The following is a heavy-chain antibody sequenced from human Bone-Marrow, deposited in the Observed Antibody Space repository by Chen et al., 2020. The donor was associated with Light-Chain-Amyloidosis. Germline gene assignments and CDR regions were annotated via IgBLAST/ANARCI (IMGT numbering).Heavy chain of an antibody. CDR3: ARRRDGYNFDY. D-gene: IGHD5-12*01. J-gene: IGHJ4*02. V-gene: IGHV5-51*01. CDR1: GYTFPNYW. Sequence: GYTFPNYWIGWVRQMPGKGLEWMGVIYPDDSDARYSPSFAGQVTISADKSITTAYLQWRSLKASDTAMYYCARRRDGYNFDYWGQGTLVTVSS. CDR2: IYPDDSDA.